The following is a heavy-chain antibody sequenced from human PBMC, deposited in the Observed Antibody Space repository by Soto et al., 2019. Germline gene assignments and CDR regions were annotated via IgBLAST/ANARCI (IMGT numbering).Heavy chain of an antibody. CDR2: MNPNSGNT. D-gene: IGHD6-13*01. V-gene: IGHV1-8*01. Sequence: QVQLVQSGAEVKKPGASVKVSCKASGYTFTSYDINWVRQATGQGLEWMGWMNPNSGNTGYAQKFQGRVTMTRNTSISTAYMELSSLRSEDTAVYYCARELAAVGPQQTYYYYGMDVWGQGTTVTVSS. CDR1: GYTFTSYD. J-gene: IGHJ6*02. CDR3: ARELAAVGPQQTYYYYGMDV.